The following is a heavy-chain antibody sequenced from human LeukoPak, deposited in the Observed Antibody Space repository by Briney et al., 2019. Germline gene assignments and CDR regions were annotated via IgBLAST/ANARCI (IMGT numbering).Heavy chain of an antibody. CDR2: HSHSGSA. CDR1: GASINSDTYY. CDR3: ARYQTGTMFAV. J-gene: IGHJ4*02. D-gene: IGHD1/OR15-1a*01. Sequence: SETLSLTCTVSGASINSDTYYGGWIRQPPGKGLEWIGPHSHSGSAYYNPSLRSRITMSLDTSETQLSLKLYSVTAADTAIYYCARYQTGTMFAVWGQGTLVTISS. V-gene: IGHV4-39*07.